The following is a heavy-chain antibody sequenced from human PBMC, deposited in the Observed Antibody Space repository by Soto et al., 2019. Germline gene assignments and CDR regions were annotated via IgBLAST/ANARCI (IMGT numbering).Heavy chain of an antibody. Sequence: SETLSLTCTVSGGSISSGGYYWSWIRQHPGKGLEWIGYIYYSGSTYYNPSLKSRVTISVDTSKNQFSLKLSSVTAADTAVYNCARETIYYDSSSTPTYYFDYWGQGTLVTVS. CDR2: IYYSGST. CDR3: ARETIYYDSSSTPTYYFDY. V-gene: IGHV4-31*03. D-gene: IGHD3-22*01. J-gene: IGHJ4*02. CDR1: GGSISSGGYY.